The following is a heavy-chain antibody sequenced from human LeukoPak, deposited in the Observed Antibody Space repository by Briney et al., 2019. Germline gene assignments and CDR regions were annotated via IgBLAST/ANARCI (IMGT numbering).Heavy chain of an antibody. J-gene: IGHJ4*02. CDR1: GFTFSSYG. CDR2: ISYDGSNK. CDR3: ARELRVLLWFGEFYY. V-gene: IGHV3-30*19. Sequence: QPGRSLRLSCAASGFTFSSYGMHWVRQAPGKGLEWVAVISYDGSNKYYADSVKGRFTISRDNSKNTLYLQMNSLRAEDTAVYYCARELRVLLWFGEFYYWGQGTLVTVSS. D-gene: IGHD3-10*01.